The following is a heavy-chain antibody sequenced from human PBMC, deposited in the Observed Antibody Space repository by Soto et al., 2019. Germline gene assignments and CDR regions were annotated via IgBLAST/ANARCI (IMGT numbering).Heavy chain of an antibody. CDR2: IKSKTDGGTT. V-gene: IGHV3-15*07. CDR1: GFTFSNAW. Sequence: EVQLVESGGGLVKPGGSLRLSCAASGFTFSNAWMNWVRQAPGKGLEWVGRIKSKTDGGTTDYAAPVKGRFTISRDDSKTTLYLQMNSLRAEDTAVYHCAKHSGGSVYYSPFDYWGQGTLVTVSS. D-gene: IGHD3-22*01. CDR3: AKHSGGSVYYSPFDY. J-gene: IGHJ4*02.